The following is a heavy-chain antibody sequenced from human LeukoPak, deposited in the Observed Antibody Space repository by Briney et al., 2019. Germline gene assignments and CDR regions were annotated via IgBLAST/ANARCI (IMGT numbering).Heavy chain of an antibody. V-gene: IGHV3-23*01. CDR1: GFTFSSYA. CDR2: ISGSGGST. D-gene: IGHD3-22*01. J-gene: IGHJ5*02. CDR3: AKDLVYYDSSGSARGLFDP. Sequence: GGPLRLSCAASGFTFSSYAMSWVRQAPGKGLEWVSAISGSGGSTYYADSVKGRFTISRDNPKNTVYLQMNSLRGEDTAVHYCAKDLVYYDSSGSARGLFDPWGQGILVTVSS.